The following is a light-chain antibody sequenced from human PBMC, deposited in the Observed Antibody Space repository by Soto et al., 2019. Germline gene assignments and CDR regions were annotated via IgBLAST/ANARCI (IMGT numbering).Light chain of an antibody. CDR2: EVT. Sequence: QSALTQPASVSGSPGQSITISCTGTSNDIGAYNYVSWYQHHPGRAPKLIIYEVTNRPSGVSNRFSGSKSGNTAFLTISGLRTEDEADYYCSSYTSSSTLYVFATGTKLTVL. V-gene: IGLV2-14*01. CDR1: SNDIGAYNY. CDR3: SSYTSSSTLYV. J-gene: IGLJ1*01.